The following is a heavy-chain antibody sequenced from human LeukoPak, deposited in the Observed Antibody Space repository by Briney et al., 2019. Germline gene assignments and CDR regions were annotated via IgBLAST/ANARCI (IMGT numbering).Heavy chain of an antibody. Sequence: PSETLSLTCTVSGASVSSGDYYWSWIRQPPGKGLEWIEYFYYSGSTYYNPSLKSRITISVDTSKNQFSLKLSSVTAADTAVYYCASPHSSSWYPVPFQHWGQGTLVTVSS. CDR3: ASPHSSSWYPVPFQH. J-gene: IGHJ1*01. V-gene: IGHV4-30-4*08. D-gene: IGHD6-13*01. CDR1: GASVSSGDYY. CDR2: FYYSGST.